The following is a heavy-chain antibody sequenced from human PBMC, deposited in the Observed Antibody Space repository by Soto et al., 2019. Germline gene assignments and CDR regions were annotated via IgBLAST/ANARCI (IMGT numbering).Heavy chain of an antibody. V-gene: IGHV3-30*18. CDR2: ISHDGSKR. CDR1: GFTFSDFG. CDR3: AKTPTYVDGYDNTGYSSEDY. J-gene: IGHJ4*01. D-gene: IGHD3-22*01. Sequence: PGGSLRLSCEVSGFTFSDFGLDWVRQAPGKGLEWVAIISHDGSKRFYADSVKGRFTISRDNSKNTLYLQMSSLRPEDTALYYCAKTPTYVDGYDNTGYSSEDYWGHGTLVTVSS.